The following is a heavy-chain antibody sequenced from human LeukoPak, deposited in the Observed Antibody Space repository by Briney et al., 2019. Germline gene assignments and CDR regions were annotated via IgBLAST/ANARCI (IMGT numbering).Heavy chain of an antibody. CDR1: GFTFSNYG. V-gene: IGHV3-30*02. CDR2: IWDDGSNK. CDR3: AKDPEYCSGGSCYSGYFDY. Sequence: GGSLRLSCAASGFTFSNYGMHWVRLAPGKGLEWVAVIWDDGSNKYYADSVKGRFTISRDNSKNTLYLQMNSLRAEDTAVYYCAKDPEYCSGGSCYSGYFDYWGQGTLVTVSS. D-gene: IGHD2-15*01. J-gene: IGHJ4*02.